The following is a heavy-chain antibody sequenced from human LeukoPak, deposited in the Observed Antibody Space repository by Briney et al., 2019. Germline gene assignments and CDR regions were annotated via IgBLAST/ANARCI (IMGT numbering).Heavy chain of an antibody. Sequence: PGGSLRLSCAASGLTFSSYWMSWVRQAPGKGLEWVANIKQDGSEKYYVDSVKGRFTISRDNAKNSLYLQMNSLRAEDTAVYYCARRMTTVTAYFDYWGQGTLVTVSS. D-gene: IGHD4-11*01. CDR2: IKQDGSEK. CDR1: GLTFSSYW. CDR3: ARRMTTVTAYFDY. V-gene: IGHV3-7*01. J-gene: IGHJ4*02.